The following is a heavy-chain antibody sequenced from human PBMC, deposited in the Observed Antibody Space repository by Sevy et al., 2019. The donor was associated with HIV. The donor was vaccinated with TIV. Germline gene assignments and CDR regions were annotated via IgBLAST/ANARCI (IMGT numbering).Heavy chain of an antibody. V-gene: IGHV3-9*01. CDR3: ARDCNSASCLWGLDV. J-gene: IGHJ6*02. CDR1: GFPFHDHA. Sequence: GGSLRLSCAASGFPFHDHAMHWVRQSPGKGLEWVSGISWNSGSIGYADSVKGRFIISRDNAKNSLYLQMNSLRAEDTAVYYCARDCNSASCLWGLDVWGQGTTVTVSS. D-gene: IGHD1-26*01. CDR2: ISWNSGSI.